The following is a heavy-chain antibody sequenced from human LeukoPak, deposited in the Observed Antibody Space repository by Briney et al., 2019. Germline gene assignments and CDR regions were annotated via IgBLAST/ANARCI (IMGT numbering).Heavy chain of an antibody. D-gene: IGHD3-9*01. V-gene: IGHV3-48*01. J-gene: IGHJ6*03. Sequence: GGSLRLSCAASGFTFSSYSMNWVRQAPGKGLEWVSHISSSSSTIYYADSVKGRFTISRDNSKNTLYIQMGSLRAEDMAVYYCARGDDILTGYYYMDVWGKGTTVTISS. CDR2: ISSSSSTI. CDR3: ARGDDILTGYYYMDV. CDR1: GFTFSSYS.